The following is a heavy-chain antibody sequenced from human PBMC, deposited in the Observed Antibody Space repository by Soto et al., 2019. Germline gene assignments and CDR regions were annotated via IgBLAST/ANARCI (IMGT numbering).Heavy chain of an antibody. D-gene: IGHD2-8*01. J-gene: IGHJ4*02. CDR1: DDFISSYY. V-gene: IGHV4-4*07. Sequence: SETLSLTCTVSDDFISSYYWNWIRQPAGKGLEWIGRVSTNGTTNYNPSLKSRLTMSIDTSKNQFSLNLSSVTAADTAVYYCARVTINVSTYYFDQWGQGTPVTVSS. CDR2: VSTNGTT. CDR3: ARVTINVSTYYFDQ.